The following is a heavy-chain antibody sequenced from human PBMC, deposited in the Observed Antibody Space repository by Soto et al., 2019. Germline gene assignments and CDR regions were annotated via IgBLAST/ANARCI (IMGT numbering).Heavy chain of an antibody. CDR3: TGEVASGY. D-gene: IGHD2-8*02. J-gene: IGHJ4*02. Sequence: QVQLVESGGGVVQPGRSLRLSCAASGFTFSSYGMHWVRQAPGKGLEWVAVISKDRSVKYYADSVKGRFTISRDNSQNTLYLQMNSLGAEDTAVYYCTGEVASGYWGQGTLVTVSS. CDR2: ISKDRSVK. V-gene: IGHV3-30*03. CDR1: GFTFSSYG.